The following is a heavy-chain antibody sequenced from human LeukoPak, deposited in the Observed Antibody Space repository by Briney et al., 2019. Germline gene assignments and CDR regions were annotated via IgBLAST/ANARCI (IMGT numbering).Heavy chain of an antibody. D-gene: IGHD3-22*01. Sequence: GGTLRLSCAASGFTFSSYGMSWVRQAPGKGLEWVAFIRYDGSNKYYADSVKGRFTISRDNSKNTLYLQMNSLRAEDTAVYYCTRRYNYDSSGYYYVRDAFDIWGQGTMVTVSS. CDR1: GFTFSSYG. V-gene: IGHV3-30*02. CDR3: TRRYNYDSSGYYYVRDAFDI. CDR2: IRYDGSNK. J-gene: IGHJ3*02.